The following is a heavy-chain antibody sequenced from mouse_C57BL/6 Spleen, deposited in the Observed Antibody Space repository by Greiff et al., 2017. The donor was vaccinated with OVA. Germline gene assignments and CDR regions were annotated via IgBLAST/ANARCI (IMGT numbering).Heavy chain of an antibody. D-gene: IGHD1-1*01. J-gene: IGHJ3*01. V-gene: IGHV1-64*01. CDR3: AREGDYYGRGFAY. CDR1: GYTFTSYW. Sequence: VQLQQPGAELVKPGASVKLSCKASGYTFTSYWMHWVKQRPGQGLEWIGMIHPNSGSTNYNEKFKSKATLTVDKSSSTAYMQLSSLTSEDSAVYDCAREGDYYGRGFAYWGQGTLVTVSA. CDR2: IHPNSGST.